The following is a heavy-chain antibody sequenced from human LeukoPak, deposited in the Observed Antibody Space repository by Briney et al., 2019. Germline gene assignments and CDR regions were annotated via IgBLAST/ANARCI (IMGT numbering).Heavy chain of an antibody. D-gene: IGHD6-19*01. CDR2: INHSGRS. J-gene: IGHJ2*01. CDR3: AGAVAGSWYFDL. CDR1: GGFFSGYY. V-gene: IGHV4-34*01. Sequence: SDTLSLTCGVSGGFFSGYYWTWIRQPPGEGLEWIGEINHSGRSNYNPSLKSRVTISVDTSKKQFSLNLTSVTAADTAVYYCAGAVAGSWYFDLWGRGTPVTVSS.